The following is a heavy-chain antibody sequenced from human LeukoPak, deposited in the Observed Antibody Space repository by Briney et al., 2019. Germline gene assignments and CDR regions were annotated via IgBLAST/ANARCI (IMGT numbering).Heavy chain of an antibody. CDR1: GFTFDDYA. D-gene: IGHD2/OR15-2a*01. CDR2: ISWNSGNI. V-gene: IGHV3-9*01. J-gene: IGHJ6*03. CDR3: AKDAYGGATFFYYMDV. Sequence: AGRSLRLSCAGSGFTFDDYAMHWVRQTPGKGLEWVSGISWNSGNIAYADFVGGRFTISRDNAKNSLSLQMNSLSDEDTAAYYCAKDAYGGATFFYYMDVWGKGTTVTVSS.